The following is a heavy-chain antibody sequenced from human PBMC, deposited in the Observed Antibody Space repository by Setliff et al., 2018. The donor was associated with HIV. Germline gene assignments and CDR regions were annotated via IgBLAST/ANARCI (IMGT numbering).Heavy chain of an antibody. CDR1: GGALSTYA. D-gene: IGHD6-19*01. Sequence: ASVKVSCKASGGALSTYAINWVRQAPGQGLEWMGWINPKSGGTKYAQNFHGRVTMTRDTSASTAYMELSRLRSDDTAVYYCARGGAAVGDMTPSDYWGQGTLVTVSS. CDR3: ARGGAAVGDMTPSDY. CDR2: INPKSGGT. J-gene: IGHJ4*02. V-gene: IGHV1-2*02.